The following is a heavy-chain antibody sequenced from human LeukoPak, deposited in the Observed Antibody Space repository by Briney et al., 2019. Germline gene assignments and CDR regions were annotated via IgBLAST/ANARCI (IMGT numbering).Heavy chain of an antibody. V-gene: IGHV1-46*01. D-gene: IGHD2-15*01. CDR2: INPSGDHT. Sequence: ASVKVSCKASGYTFTRYYIHWVRQAPGQGLEWMGIINPSGDHTAYAQRFKGRVTMTRDTSISTAYMELSRLRSDDTAVYYCARDRYCSGGSCYLFDYWGQGTLVTVSS. J-gene: IGHJ4*02. CDR1: GYTFTRYY. CDR3: ARDRYCSGGSCYLFDY.